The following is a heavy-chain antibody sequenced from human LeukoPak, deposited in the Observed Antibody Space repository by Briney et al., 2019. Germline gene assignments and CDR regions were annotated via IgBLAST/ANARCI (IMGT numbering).Heavy chain of an antibody. CDR3: ARSLGFYDSSGAYYFDY. D-gene: IGHD3-22*01. Sequence: VGSLRLSCAASGFTFSSYWMSCGRQGPGKGLEWVANIKQDGSEKYYVDSVKGRFTIPRDNDKNSLYLQMNSLRAEDTAVYYCARSLGFYDSSGAYYFDYWGQGTLVTVSS. CDR2: IKQDGSEK. CDR1: GFTFSSYW. J-gene: IGHJ4*02. V-gene: IGHV3-7*04.